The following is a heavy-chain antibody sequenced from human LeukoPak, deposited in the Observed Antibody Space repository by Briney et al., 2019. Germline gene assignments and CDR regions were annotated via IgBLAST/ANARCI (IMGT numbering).Heavy chain of an antibody. D-gene: IGHD6-13*01. V-gene: IGHV1-69*05. CDR2: IIPIFGTA. CDR1: GGTFSSYA. J-gene: IGHJ5*02. CDR3: ARGSRRAAAGGWFDP. Sequence: SVKVSCEASGGTFSSYAISWVRQAPGQGLEWMGGIIPIFGTANYAQKFQGRVTITTDESTSTAYMELSSLRSEDTAVYYCARGSRRAAAGGWFDPWGQGTLVTVSS.